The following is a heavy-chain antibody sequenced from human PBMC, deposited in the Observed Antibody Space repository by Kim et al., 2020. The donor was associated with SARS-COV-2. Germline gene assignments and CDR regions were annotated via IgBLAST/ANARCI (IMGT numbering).Heavy chain of an antibody. Sequence: GGSLRLSCAASGFTFSSYWMHWVRQAPGKGLVWVSRINSDGSSTSYADSVKGRFTISRDNAKNTLYLQMNSLRAEDTAVYYCARDREGAYYDSSGYYHWGQGTLVTVAS. CDR3: ARDREGAYYDSSGYYH. J-gene: IGHJ5*02. V-gene: IGHV3-74*01. D-gene: IGHD3-22*01. CDR2: INSDGSST. CDR1: GFTFSSYW.